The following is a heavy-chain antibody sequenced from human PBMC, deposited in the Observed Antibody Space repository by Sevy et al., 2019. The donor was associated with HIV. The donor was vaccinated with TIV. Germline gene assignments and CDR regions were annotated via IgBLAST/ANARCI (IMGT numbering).Heavy chain of an antibody. CDR1: GFTFSNYG. J-gene: IGHJ3*02. Sequence: GGSLRLSCAASGFTFSNYGMHWVRQAPGKGLEWVAVISYDGSNKYYADSVKGRFTISRDNSKNTLYLQMNSLRAEDTAVYYCAREGDYDSSGYYYGSGFDIWGQGTMVTVSS. CDR3: AREGDYDSSGYYYGSGFDI. CDR2: ISYDGSNK. D-gene: IGHD3-22*01. V-gene: IGHV3-30*19.